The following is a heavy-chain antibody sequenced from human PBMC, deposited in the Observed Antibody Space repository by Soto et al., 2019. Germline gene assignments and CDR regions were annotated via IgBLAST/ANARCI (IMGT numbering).Heavy chain of an antibody. CDR1: GYSFSTYS. CDR2: IHSGDSNA. CDR3: ATWRYCHWFDA. D-gene: IGHD2-8*02. J-gene: IGHJ5*02. Sequence: GESLKISCKGSGYSFSTYSIGWVRQMPGKGLEWMGNIHSGDSNARYSPSFQGQVTISVDKSINTAYLQWSSLKASDTALYYCATWRYCHWFDACGQGTLVTVS. V-gene: IGHV5-51*01.